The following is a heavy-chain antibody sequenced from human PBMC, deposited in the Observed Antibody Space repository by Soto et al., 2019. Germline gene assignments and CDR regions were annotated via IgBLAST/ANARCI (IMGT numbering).Heavy chain of an antibody. CDR3: ARGPRKYRVRGVNGFDP. CDR1: GGSFSGYY. D-gene: IGHD3-10*01. V-gene: IGHV4-34*01. CDR2: INHSGST. J-gene: IGHJ5*02. Sequence: QVQLQQWGAGLLKPSETLSLTCAVYGGSFSGYYWSWIRQPPGKGLEWIGEINHSGSTNYNPSLKRRVTISVDTSKNQFSLKLSSVTAADTAVYYCARGPRKYRVRGVNGFDPWGQGTLVTVSS.